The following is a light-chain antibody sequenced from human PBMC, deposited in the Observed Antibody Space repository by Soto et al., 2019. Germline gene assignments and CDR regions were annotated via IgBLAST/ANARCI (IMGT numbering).Light chain of an antibody. Sequence: LTQPASVSGSPGQSITISCTGTSSDIGGYKDVSWYQQHPGKAPQVLIFEVSYRPYGISNRFSGSKSGNVASLTISGLQAEDEADYYCCSYRSGTSPYYVFGTGTKVTVL. CDR2: EVS. V-gene: IGLV2-14*03. CDR1: SSDIGGYKD. J-gene: IGLJ1*01. CDR3: CSYRSGTSPYYV.